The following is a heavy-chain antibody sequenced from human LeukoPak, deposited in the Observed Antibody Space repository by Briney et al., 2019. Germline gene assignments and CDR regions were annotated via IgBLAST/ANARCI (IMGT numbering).Heavy chain of an antibody. V-gene: IGHV3-30-3*01. D-gene: IGHD6-13*01. Sequence: GGSLRLSCAASGFTFSSYAMHWVRQAPGKGLEWVAVISYDGSNKYYADSVKGRFTISRDNSKNTLYLQMDSLRAEDTAVYYCASGVSSLVYWGQGTLVTVSS. CDR3: ASGVSSLVY. CDR2: ISYDGSNK. CDR1: GFTFSSYA. J-gene: IGHJ4*02.